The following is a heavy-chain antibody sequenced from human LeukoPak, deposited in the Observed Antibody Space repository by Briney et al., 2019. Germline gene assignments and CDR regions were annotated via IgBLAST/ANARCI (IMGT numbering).Heavy chain of an antibody. CDR1: GGSISSSSYY. J-gene: IGHJ4*02. CDR3: ATWGGNYYDSSGSDY. CDR2: IYYSGST. V-gene: IGHV4-39*07. Sequence: SETLSLTCTVSGGSISSSSYYWGWIRQPPGKGLEWIGSIYYSGSTYYNPSLKSRVTISVDTSKNQFSLKLSSVTAADTAVYYCATWGGNYYDSSGSDYWGQGTLVTVSS. D-gene: IGHD3-22*01.